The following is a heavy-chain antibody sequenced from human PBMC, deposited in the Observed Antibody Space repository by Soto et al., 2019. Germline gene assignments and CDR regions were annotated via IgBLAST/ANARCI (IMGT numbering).Heavy chain of an antibody. CDR3: ARDNYDILTGEPY. J-gene: IGHJ4*02. CDR1: GGSFSSYA. D-gene: IGHD3-9*01. Sequence: SVKVSCKASGGSFSSYAISWVRQAPGQGLEWMGGIIPIFGTANYAQKFQGRVTITADESTITAYMELSSLRSEDTAVYYCARDNYDILTGEPYWSQGTLVTVSS. CDR2: IIPIFGTA. V-gene: IGHV1-69*13.